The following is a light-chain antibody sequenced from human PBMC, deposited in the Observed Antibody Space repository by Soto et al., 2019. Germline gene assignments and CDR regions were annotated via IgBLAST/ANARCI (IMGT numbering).Light chain of an antibody. V-gene: IGLV2-14*03. J-gene: IGLJ1*01. CDR3: CAYSTSGTHV. Sequence: QSVLTQPVSVSGSPGQSITFSCTGTSSDVGSYDYVSWHQQHPGKAPKLIIYDVNNRPSGVPSRFSGSKSGNTASLIISGLQTEDEADYYCCAYSTSGTHVFGTGTKVTVL. CDR1: SSDVGSYDY. CDR2: DVN.